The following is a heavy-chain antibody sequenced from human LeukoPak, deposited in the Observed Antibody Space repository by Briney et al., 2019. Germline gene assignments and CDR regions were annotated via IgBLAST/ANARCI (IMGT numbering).Heavy chain of an antibody. Sequence: SETLSLTCAVYNGSFSAYYWSWIRQPPGKGLEWIGEINHSGSTNYNPSLKSRVTISVDTSKNHFSLKLSSVTAADTAVYYCARQGSSFSDFDYWGQGTLVTVSS. V-gene: IGHV4-34*01. J-gene: IGHJ4*02. D-gene: IGHD2-15*01. CDR1: NGSFSAYY. CDR3: ARQGSSFSDFDY. CDR2: INHSGST.